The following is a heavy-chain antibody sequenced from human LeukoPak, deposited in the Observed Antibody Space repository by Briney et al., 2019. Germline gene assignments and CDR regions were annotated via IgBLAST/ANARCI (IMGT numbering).Heavy chain of an antibody. Sequence: AASVTVSCKVSGITLNDLSIQWVRQAPGKGLEWMGGFDPEDGETIYAPKFQARVTMTQDTYEDTAYMELSSLRSEDTAVYYCATHSSGYYYVNPLWQHWSQGTLVTVSS. J-gene: IGHJ1*01. CDR1: GITLNDLS. V-gene: IGHV1-24*01. CDR3: ATHSSGYYYVNPLWQH. D-gene: IGHD3-22*01. CDR2: FDPEDGET.